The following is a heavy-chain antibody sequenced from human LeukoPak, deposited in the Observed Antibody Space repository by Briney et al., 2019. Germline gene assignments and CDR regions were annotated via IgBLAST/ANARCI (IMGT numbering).Heavy chain of an antibody. D-gene: IGHD4-23*01. Sequence: PSQTLPLTCSVSGDSIRSGSFHWNWIRQPAGKGLEWIGRIYITGSTDYNPSLKSRVTMSVDTSNNQFSLKLTSVTAADTAVYYCAKSWGYAANSLHIQHWGQGARVIVSA. CDR2: IYITGST. CDR3: AKSWGYAANSLHIQH. CDR1: GDSIRSGSFH. V-gene: IGHV4-61*02. J-gene: IGHJ1*01.